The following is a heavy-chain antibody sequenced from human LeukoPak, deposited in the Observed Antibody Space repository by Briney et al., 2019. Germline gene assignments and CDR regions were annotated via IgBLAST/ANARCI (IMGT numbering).Heavy chain of an antibody. Sequence: GASVTVSCKAAGYTFTSYYMHWVRQAPGQGLEWMGIINPSGGSTSYAQKFQGRVTMTRDMSTSTVYMELSSLRSEDTAVYYCARVGEWLGSWGAFDIWGQGTMVTVSS. V-gene: IGHV1-46*01. D-gene: IGHD3-9*01. CDR2: INPSGGST. J-gene: IGHJ3*02. CDR3: ARVGEWLGSWGAFDI. CDR1: GYTFTSYY.